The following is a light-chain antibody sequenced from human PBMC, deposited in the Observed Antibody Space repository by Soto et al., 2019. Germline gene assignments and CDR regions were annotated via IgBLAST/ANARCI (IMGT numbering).Light chain of an antibody. CDR1: QSVSSSY. J-gene: IGKJ1*01. CDR3: QQYGGSPWT. CDR2: GAS. Sequence: EIVLTQSPGTLSLSPGERATLSYRASQSVSSSYLAWYQQKPGQAPRLLIYGASSRATGIPDRFSGSGSGTDFTLTISRLEPEDFAVYYCQQYGGSPWTFGQGTKVDI. V-gene: IGKV3-20*01.